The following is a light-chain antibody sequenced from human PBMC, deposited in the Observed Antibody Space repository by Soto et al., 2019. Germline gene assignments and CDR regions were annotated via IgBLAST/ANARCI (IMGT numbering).Light chain of an antibody. Sequence: TQPPSTLSACPEERDTHSCRASLSVTSYLAWYQKKPGQPPRLLIYGAYNRPTGSPDRVAASGSGTDFTLIISRLQPEDFAVYYCQQYGTSPRTFGQGTKVDIK. J-gene: IGKJ2*01. CDR3: QQYGTSPRT. CDR1: LSVTSY. V-gene: IGKV3-20*01. CDR2: GAY.